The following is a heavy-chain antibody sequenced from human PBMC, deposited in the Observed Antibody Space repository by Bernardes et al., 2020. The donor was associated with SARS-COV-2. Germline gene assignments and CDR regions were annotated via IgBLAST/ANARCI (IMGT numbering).Heavy chain of an antibody. CDR2: IRSKAYGGAT. J-gene: IGHJ3*01. CDR1: GFTFRDHA. D-gene: IGHD2-8*02. Sequence: GGSLRLSCTASGFTFRDHAMSWFRQAPGKGLEWVGFIRSKAYGGATEYAASVKGRFTISRDDSKSIAYLQMNSLKTEDTAVYYCSADDGPDNSWWFEGHAFDFWGQGSMVSVSS. CDR3: SADDGPDNSWWFEGHAFDF. V-gene: IGHV3-49*03.